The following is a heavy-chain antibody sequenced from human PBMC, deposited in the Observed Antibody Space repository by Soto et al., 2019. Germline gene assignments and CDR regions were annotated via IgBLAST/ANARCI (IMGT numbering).Heavy chain of an antibody. CDR2: ISSSGSTI. Sequence: PWWSLRLSCSASVFTFSSYEMNWVRQAPGKGLEWVSYISSSGSTIYYADSVKGRFTISRDNAKNSLYLQMNSLRAEDTAVYYCARVGTVPNSKGAPKFDYWGQGTLVTVSS. J-gene: IGHJ4*02. V-gene: IGHV3-48*03. CDR3: ARVGTVPNSKGAPKFDY. D-gene: IGHD1-1*01. CDR1: VFTFSSYE.